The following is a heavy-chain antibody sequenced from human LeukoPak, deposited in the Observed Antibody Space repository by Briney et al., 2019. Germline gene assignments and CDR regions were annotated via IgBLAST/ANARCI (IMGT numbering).Heavy chain of an antibody. CDR2: INHSGST. J-gene: IGHJ3*02. D-gene: IGHD1-1*01. CDR1: GGSFSGYY. V-gene: IGHV4-34*01. Sequence: SETLSLTCAVYGGSFSGYYWSWIRQPPGKGLEWIGEINHSGSTNYNPSLKSRVTISVDTSKNLFSLKLSSVTAADTAVYYCARRNKRRAPGAFDIWGQGTMVTVSS. CDR3: ARRNKRRAPGAFDI.